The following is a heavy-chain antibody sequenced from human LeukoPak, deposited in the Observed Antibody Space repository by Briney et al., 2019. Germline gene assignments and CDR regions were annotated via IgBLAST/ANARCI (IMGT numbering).Heavy chain of an antibody. CDR1: GFTFSSYA. V-gene: IGHV3-23*01. CDR3: AKDLRYSSGFDY. J-gene: IGHJ4*02. D-gene: IGHD6-19*01. CDR2: ISGSGGST. Sequence: PGGSLRLSCAASGFTFSSYATSWVRQAPGKGLEWVSAISGSGGSTYYADSVKGRFTISRDNSKNTLYLQMNSLRAEDTAVYYCAKDLRYSSGFDYWGQGTLVTVSS.